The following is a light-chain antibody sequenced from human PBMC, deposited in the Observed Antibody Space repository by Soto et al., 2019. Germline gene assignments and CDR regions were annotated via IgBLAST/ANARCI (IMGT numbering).Light chain of an antibody. CDR3: QQRSNWP. J-gene: IGKJ2*01. V-gene: IGKV3-11*01. CDR1: QSVSSY. CDR2: DAS. Sequence: EIVLTQSPATLSLSPGERATLSCRASQSVSSYLAWYQQKPGQPPRLLIYDASNRATGIPARFSGSGSGTDFTLTISSLEPEDFAVYYCQQRSNWPFGQGTKLEIK.